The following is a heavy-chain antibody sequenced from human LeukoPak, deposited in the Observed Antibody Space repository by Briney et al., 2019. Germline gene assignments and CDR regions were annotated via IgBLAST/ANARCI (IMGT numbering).Heavy chain of an antibody. Sequence: SETLSLTCTVSGDSVSSSYWSWIRQPAGKGLEWIGRVYISGSTNYNPSLKSRVTMSVDTSKNQFSLRLSSVTAADTAVYFCARVDSHNWFDPWGQGTLVTVSS. D-gene: IGHD3-9*01. J-gene: IGHJ5*02. CDR3: ARVDSHNWFDP. CDR2: VYISGST. V-gene: IGHV4-4*07. CDR1: GDSVSSSY.